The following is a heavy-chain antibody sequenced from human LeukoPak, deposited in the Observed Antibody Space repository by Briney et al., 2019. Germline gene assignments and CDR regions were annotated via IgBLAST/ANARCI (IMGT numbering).Heavy chain of an antibody. CDR2: INPNSGGT. D-gene: IGHD2-2*01. V-gene: IGHV1-2*06. J-gene: IGHJ6*02. Sequence: ASVQVSCKAPGYTFTGYYMHWVRQAPGQGLEWMGRINPNSGGTNYAQKFQGRVTMTRDTSISTAYMELSRLRSDDTAVYYCARGVVVVPAAPSPGYYYGMDVWGQGTTVTVPS. CDR3: ARGVVVVPAAPSPGYYYGMDV. CDR1: GYTFTGYY.